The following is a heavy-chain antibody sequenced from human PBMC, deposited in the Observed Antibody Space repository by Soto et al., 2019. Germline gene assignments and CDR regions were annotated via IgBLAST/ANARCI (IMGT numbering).Heavy chain of an antibody. Sequence: LRLSCAASGFTFDDYAMYWVRQAPGKGLEWVSGISWNSGSIAYADSVKGRFTISRDNAKNSLYLQMNSLRAEDTALYYCAKGSSPSIAARYRYWGLGTLVTVSS. CDR3: AKGSSPSIAARYRY. J-gene: IGHJ4*02. V-gene: IGHV3-9*01. CDR2: ISWNSGSI. D-gene: IGHD6-6*01. CDR1: GFTFDDYA.